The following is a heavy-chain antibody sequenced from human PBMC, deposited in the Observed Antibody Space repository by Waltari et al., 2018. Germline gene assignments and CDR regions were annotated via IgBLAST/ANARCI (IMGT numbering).Heavy chain of an antibody. CDR2: INPNSGGT. CDR1: GYTFTGYY. Sequence: QVQLVQSGAEVKKPGASVKVSCKASGYTFTGYYMHWVRQAPGQGLEWMGWINPNSGGTNYGQKFQGRVTMTRDTSISTAYMELSRLRSDDTAVYYCARPLDIVDPNYFDYWGQGTLVTVSS. J-gene: IGHJ4*02. V-gene: IGHV1-2*02. D-gene: IGHD5-12*01. CDR3: ARPLDIVDPNYFDY.